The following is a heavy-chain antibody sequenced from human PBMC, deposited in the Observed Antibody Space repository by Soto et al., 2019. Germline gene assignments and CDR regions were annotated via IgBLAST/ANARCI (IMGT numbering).Heavy chain of an antibody. V-gene: IGHV1-69*02. J-gene: IGHJ2*01. D-gene: IGHD3-22*01. CDR1: GGTFSSYT. CDR3: ARSNYYDSSGSSHWYFDL. CDR2: IIPILGIA. Sequence: QVQLVQSGAEVKKPGSSVKVSCKASGGTFSSYTISWVRQAPGQGLEWMGRIIPILGIANYAQKFQGRVTITADQSTSTAYMELSSLRSEDTAVYYCARSNYYDSSGSSHWYFDLWGRGTLVTVSS.